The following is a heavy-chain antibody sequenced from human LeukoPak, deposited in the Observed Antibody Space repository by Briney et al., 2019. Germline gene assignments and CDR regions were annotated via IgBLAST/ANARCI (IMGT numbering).Heavy chain of an antibody. CDR2: IKSKTDGGTT. J-gene: IGHJ4*02. Sequence: PGGSLRLSCAASGFTFSNAWMSWVRQAPGKGLEWVGRIKSKTDGGTTDYAAPVKGRFTISRDDSKNTLYLHMNSLKTEDTAVYYCTTEGPLDGVVVPAFLYYFDYWGQGTLVTVSS. D-gene: IGHD2-2*01. CDR1: GFTFSNAW. V-gene: IGHV3-15*01. CDR3: TTEGPLDGVVVPAFLYYFDY.